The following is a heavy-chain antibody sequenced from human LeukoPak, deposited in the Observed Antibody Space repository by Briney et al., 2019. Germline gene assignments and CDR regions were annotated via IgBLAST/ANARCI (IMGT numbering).Heavy chain of an antibody. CDR3: AKSFGYCSGGSCYHHFDY. J-gene: IGHJ4*02. D-gene: IGHD2-15*01. V-gene: IGHV3-30*18. CDR1: GFTFSSYG. CDR2: ISYDGSNK. Sequence: PGRSLRLSCAASGFTFSSYGVHWVRQAPGKGLEWVAVISYDGSNKYYADSVKGRFTISRDNSKNTLYLQMNSLRAEDTAVYYCAKSFGYCSGGSCYHHFDYWGQGTLVTVSS.